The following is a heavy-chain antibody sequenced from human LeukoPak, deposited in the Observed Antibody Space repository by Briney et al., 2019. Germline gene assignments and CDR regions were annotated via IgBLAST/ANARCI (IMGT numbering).Heavy chain of an antibody. CDR3: AKVYAGIVFDH. CDR2: VSSNGGRT. V-gene: IGHV3-64D*09. J-gene: IGHJ4*02. Sequence: PGGSLRLSGSASGFAFSSFAMHWIRQAPGKGLDYVSGVSSNGGRTYYADSLKGRFTVSRDNSKNTLYLQMNSLRGDDTAVYYCAKVYAGIVFDHWGQGTPVTVSS. D-gene: IGHD4-23*01. CDR1: GFAFSSFA.